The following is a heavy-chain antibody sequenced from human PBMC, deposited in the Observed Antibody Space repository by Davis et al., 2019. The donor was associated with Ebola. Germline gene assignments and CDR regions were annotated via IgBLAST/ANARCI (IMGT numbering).Heavy chain of an antibody. CDR3: ARDPGYSSFDY. D-gene: IGHD5-18*01. V-gene: IGHV3-7*03. CDR1: GFTFSSYT. Sequence: GESLKISCAASGFTFSSYTMAWVRQTPGKGLEFVANINQDGSQKSYVDSVKGRFTISRDNAKNSVFLQMNSLRAEDAALYYCARDPGYSSFDYWGQGALVTVSS. CDR2: INQDGSQK. J-gene: IGHJ4*02.